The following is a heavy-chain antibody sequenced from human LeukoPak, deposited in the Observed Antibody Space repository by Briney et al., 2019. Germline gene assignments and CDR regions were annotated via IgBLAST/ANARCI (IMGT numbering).Heavy chain of an antibody. CDR2: ISGCGGST. CDR1: GFTFSSYA. J-gene: IGHJ4*02. D-gene: IGHD1-26*01. V-gene: IGHV3-23*01. CDR3: AKDQASGSYYSTAFDY. Sequence: GGSLRLSCAASGFTFSSYAMSWVRQAPGKGLEWVSAISGCGGSTYYADSVKGRFTISRDNSKNTLYLQMNSLRAEDTAVYYCAKDQASGSYYSTAFDYWGQGTLVTVSS.